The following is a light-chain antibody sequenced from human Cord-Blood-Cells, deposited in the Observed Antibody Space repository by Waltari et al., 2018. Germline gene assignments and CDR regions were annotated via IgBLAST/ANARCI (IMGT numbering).Light chain of an antibody. J-gene: IGKJ1*01. CDR3: QQYNNWPTWK. CDR1: QCVSSN. CDR2: GAS. V-gene: IGKV3-15*01. Sequence: IVMKQSPATLSVSPGERATLSCRASQCVSSNLAWYEQKPRQGPRLLIYGASTSATGLTARLSRSGSGTEFPLTISSLQFVDFAIYSCQQYNNWPTWKCGQRTKEEIK.